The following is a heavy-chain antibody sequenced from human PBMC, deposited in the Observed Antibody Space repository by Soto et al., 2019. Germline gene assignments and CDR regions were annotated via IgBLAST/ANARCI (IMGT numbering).Heavy chain of an antibody. Sequence: PSESLSLTCAVHGGSFTGYYWSWIRQPPGKALEWVGEINHGGSTNYNPSLKSRVTISLDTSKNQFSLNLTSVTAADTAFYYCTXVPMMYYGAGTYGYFDSWGPGTLVTVSS. V-gene: IGHV4-34*01. D-gene: IGHD3-10*01. J-gene: IGHJ4*02. CDR2: INHGGST. CDR1: GGSFTGYY. CDR3: TXVPMMYYGAGTYGYFDS.